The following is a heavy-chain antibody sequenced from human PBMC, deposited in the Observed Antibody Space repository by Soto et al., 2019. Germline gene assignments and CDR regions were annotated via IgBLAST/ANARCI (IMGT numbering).Heavy chain of an antibody. CDR1: GGPISSYY. D-gene: IGHD2-2*01. Sequence: SETLSLTCTVSGGPISSYYWSWIRQPPGKGLEWIGYIYYSGSTNYNPSLKSRVTISVDTSKNQFSLKLSSVTAADTAVYYCARCYGSCFDYWGQGTLVTVSS. J-gene: IGHJ4*02. CDR2: IYYSGST. CDR3: ARCYGSCFDY. V-gene: IGHV4-59*08.